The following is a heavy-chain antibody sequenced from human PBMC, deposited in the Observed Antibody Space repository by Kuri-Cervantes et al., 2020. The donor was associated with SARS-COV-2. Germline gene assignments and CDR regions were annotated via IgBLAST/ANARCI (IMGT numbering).Heavy chain of an antibody. V-gene: IGHV4-4*07. Sequence: SETLSLTCTVSGGSISSYYWSWIRQPAGKGLEWIGRIYTSGSTNYNPSLKSRVTMSVDTSKNQFSLKLSSVTAADTAVYYCARGGGHTTTYGTWDWYFDLWGRGTLVTVSS. D-gene: IGHD1-1*01. CDR1: GGSISSYY. CDR2: IYTSGST. J-gene: IGHJ2*01. CDR3: ARGGGHTTTYGTWDWYFDL.